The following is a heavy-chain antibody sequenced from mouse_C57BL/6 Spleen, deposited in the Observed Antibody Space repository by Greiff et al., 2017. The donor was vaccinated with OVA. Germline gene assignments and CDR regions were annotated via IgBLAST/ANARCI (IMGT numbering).Heavy chain of an antibody. Sequence: DVKLVESGGGLVKPGGSLKLSCEASGYTFSDYGMHWVRQAPEKGLEWVAYISRGSSTLYSADTVKGRFTITRDNAKYTLFLQMTSLRSEDTAMSYYARPSLDYWGQGTTLTVSS. CDR1: GYTFSDYG. J-gene: IGHJ2*01. V-gene: IGHV5-17*01. CDR2: ISRGSSTL. CDR3: ARPSLDY.